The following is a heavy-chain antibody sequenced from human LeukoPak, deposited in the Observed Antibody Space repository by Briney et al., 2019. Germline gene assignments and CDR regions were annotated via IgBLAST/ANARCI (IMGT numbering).Heavy chain of an antibody. V-gene: IGHV3-23*01. Sequence: GRSLRLSCAASGLTFSSHAMSWVRQAPGEGREWGSAVSGSGDNTYYADSVKGRFTISRDNSKNTLYLHMSSLRAEDTDVYYCACTAYYYYYLDVWGKGTTVTVSS. CDR2: VSGSGDNT. CDR1: GLTFSSHA. CDR3: ACTAYYYYYLDV. D-gene: IGHD2-8*01. J-gene: IGHJ6*03.